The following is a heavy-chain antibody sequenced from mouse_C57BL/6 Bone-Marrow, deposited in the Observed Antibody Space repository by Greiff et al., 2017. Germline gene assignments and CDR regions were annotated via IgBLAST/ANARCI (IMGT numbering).Heavy chain of an antibody. CDR2: IYPGAGDT. D-gene: IGHD2-4*01. V-gene: IGHV1-80*01. CDR1: GYAFSSYW. Sequence: VKLQESGAELVKPGASVKISCKASGYAFSSYWMNWVKQRPGKGLEWIGQIYPGAGDTTYNGKFKGKATLTADKSSSTAYMQLSSLTSEDSAVYFCARWYDYGEAYWGQGTLVTVSA. J-gene: IGHJ3*01. CDR3: ARWYDYGEAY.